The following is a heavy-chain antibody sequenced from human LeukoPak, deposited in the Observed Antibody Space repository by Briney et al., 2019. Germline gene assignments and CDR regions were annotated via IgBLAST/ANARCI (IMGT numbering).Heavy chain of an antibody. CDR2: IYPGDSDT. J-gene: IGHJ4*02. CDR3: ARRSAYYTWDFDY. CDR1: GSLVTSYW. Sequence: GGSLQISCQGSGSLVTSYWICWGRQVPGKGLEWMGIIYPGDSDTRYSPSFQGQVSISADKSISTAYLQWSSLKASDTVMYYCARRSAYYTWDFDYWGQGTLVTVSS. D-gene: IGHD3-3*01. V-gene: IGHV5-51*01.